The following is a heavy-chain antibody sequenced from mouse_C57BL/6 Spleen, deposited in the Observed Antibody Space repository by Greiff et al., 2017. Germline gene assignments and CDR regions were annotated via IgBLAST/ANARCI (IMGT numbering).Heavy chain of an antibody. Sequence: EVQLQQSGAELVRPGASVKLSCTASGFNIKDYYMHWVKQRPEQGLEWIGRIDPEDGDTEYAPKFQGKAHLNADTSANTAYRQRSSLTSEDTAVYYCTTPGNYDEDFDYWGQGTTLTVSS. V-gene: IGHV14-1*01. CDR1: GFNIKDYY. D-gene: IGHD2-4*01. CDR2: IDPEDGDT. CDR3: TTPGNYDEDFDY. J-gene: IGHJ2*01.